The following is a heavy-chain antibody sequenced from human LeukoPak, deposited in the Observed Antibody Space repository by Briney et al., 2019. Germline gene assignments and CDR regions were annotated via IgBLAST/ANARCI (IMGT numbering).Heavy chain of an antibody. V-gene: IGHV4-59*01. CDR1: GGSISSYY. Sequence: SETLSLTCTVSGGSISSYYWSWIRQPPGKGLEWIGYIYYSGSTNYNPSLKSRVTISVDTSKNQFSLKLSSVTAADTAVYYCARVGPGYYYYYMGVWGKGTTVTVSS. D-gene: IGHD3-10*01. CDR3: ARVGPGYYYYYMGV. J-gene: IGHJ6*03. CDR2: IYYSGST.